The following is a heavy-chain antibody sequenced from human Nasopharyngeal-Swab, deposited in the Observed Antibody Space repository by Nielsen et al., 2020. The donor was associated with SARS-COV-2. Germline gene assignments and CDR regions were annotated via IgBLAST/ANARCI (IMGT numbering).Heavy chain of an antibody. D-gene: IGHD6-19*01. CDR2: IYYSGST. J-gene: IGHJ4*02. Sequence: IRQPPGKGLEWIGYIYYSGSTNYNPSLKSRVTISVDTSKNQFSLKLSSVTAADTAVYYCAGAVAGSGWDYWGQGTLVTVSS. CDR3: AGAVAGSGWDY. V-gene: IGHV4-59*01.